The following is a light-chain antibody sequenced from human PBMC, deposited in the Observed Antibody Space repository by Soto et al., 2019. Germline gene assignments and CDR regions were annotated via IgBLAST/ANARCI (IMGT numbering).Light chain of an antibody. V-gene: IGLV2-14*01. CDR2: DVS. Sequence: QPVLTQPASVSGSPGQSITISCTGTSSDVGVYNYVSWYQQHPGKAPKLMVYDVSNRPSGVSNRFSGSKSGNTASLTISGLQADDEADYYCSSYTSASTLVFGGGTKLTVL. CDR3: SSYTSASTLV. J-gene: IGLJ3*02. CDR1: SSDVGVYNY.